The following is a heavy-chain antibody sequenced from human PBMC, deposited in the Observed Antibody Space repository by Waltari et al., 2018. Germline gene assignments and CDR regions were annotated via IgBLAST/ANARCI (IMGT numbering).Heavy chain of an antibody. Sequence: EVQRVESGGGVVQPGGSVRLSRAASGFSFSSYWMTWGRQAPGKGLEWVANIKHDGSEKYYVDSVKGRFTISRDNAKNSLFLQMNSLRAEDTAVYYCAREGGNYGYWGQGTLVTVSS. V-gene: IGHV3-7*04. CDR3: AREGGNYGY. J-gene: IGHJ4*02. CDR2: IKHDGSEK. CDR1: GFSFSSYW. D-gene: IGHD1-26*01.